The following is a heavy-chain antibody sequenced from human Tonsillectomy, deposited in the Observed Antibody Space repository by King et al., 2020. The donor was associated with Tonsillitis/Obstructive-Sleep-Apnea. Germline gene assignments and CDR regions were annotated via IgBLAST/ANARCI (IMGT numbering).Heavy chain of an antibody. CDR2: IYSGGST. CDR3: AGQTLGAIFQYFQN. V-gene: IGHV3-53*01. D-gene: IGHD3-3*01. Sequence: VQLVESGGGLIQPGGSLRLSCAASGFTVSSNYMSWVRQAPGKGLEWVSVIYSGGSTYYADSVKGRFTISRDNSKNTLYLQMNSLRAEDTAVYYCAGQTLGAIFQYFQNWGQGTLVTVSS. CDR1: GFTVSSNY. J-gene: IGHJ1*01.